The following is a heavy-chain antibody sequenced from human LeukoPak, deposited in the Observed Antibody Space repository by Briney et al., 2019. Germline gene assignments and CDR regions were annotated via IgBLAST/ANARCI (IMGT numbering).Heavy chain of an antibody. D-gene: IGHD5-24*01. CDR2: IYPGDSDT. J-gene: IGHJ6*03. V-gene: IGHV5-51*03. CDR3: ARRVEMATMTSWYYYMDV. Sequence: KPGESLKISCKGSGYSFTSYWIGWVRQMPGKGLEWMGIIYPGDSDTRYSPSFQGQVTISADKSISTAYLQWSSLKASDTAMYYCARRVEMATMTSWYYYMDVWGKGTTVTVSS. CDR1: GYSFTSYW.